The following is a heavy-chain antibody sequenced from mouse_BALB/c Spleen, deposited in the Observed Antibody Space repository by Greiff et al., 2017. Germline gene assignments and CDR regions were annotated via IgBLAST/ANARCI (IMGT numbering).Heavy chain of an antibody. CDR1: GYTFTDYN. D-gene: IGHD2-4*01. V-gene: IGHV1S29*02. Sequence: EVQLQQSGPELVKPGASVKISCKASGYTFTDYNMHWVKQSHGKSLEWIGYIYPYNGGTGYNQKFKSKATLTVDNSSSTAYMELRSLTSEDSAVYYCAGDYPFGAMDYWGQGTSVTVSS. CDR2: IYPYNGGT. J-gene: IGHJ4*01. CDR3: AGDYPFGAMDY.